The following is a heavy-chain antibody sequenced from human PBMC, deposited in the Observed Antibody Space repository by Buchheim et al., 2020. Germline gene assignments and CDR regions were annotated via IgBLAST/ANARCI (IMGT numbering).Heavy chain of an antibody. CDR1: AFTFSSYG. V-gene: IGHV3-48*01. Sequence: EMQLVESGGGLVQPGGSLRLSCAASAFTFSSYGMKWVRQAPGKGREWVAYISRSSSAIYYSDSVKGRFTISRDNAKNSPYLQMNSLRAEDTAVYYCAREMEDYGDYPYWGQGTL. J-gene: IGHJ4*02. CDR3: AREMEDYGDYPY. D-gene: IGHD4-17*01. CDR2: ISRSSSAI.